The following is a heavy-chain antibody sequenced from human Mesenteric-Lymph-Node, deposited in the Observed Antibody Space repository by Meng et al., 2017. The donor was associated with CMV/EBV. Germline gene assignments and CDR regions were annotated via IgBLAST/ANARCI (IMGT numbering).Heavy chain of an antibody. CDR3: ARGDYYGSGSSPPGFDY. D-gene: IGHD3-10*01. V-gene: IGHV1-8*01. CDR2: MNPNSGNT. CDR1: YTFTSYD. Sequence: YTFTSYDIHWVRQATGQGLEWMGWMNPNSGNTGYAQKFQGRVTMTRNTSISTAYMELSSLRSEDTAVYYCARGDYYGSGSSPPGFDYWGQGTLVTVSS. J-gene: IGHJ4*02.